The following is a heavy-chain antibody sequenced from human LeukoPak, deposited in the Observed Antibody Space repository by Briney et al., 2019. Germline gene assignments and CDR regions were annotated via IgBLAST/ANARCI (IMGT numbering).Heavy chain of an antibody. CDR3: ATPMIPPQFNAFDI. Sequence: ASVKVSCKASGYTFSNHAMNWVRQAPGQGLEWMGWINTNTGNPTYAQGFTGRFVFSLDTSVTTAYLQISSLRAEDTAVYYCATPMIPPQFNAFDIWGQGTMVTVSS. CDR1: GYTFSNHA. CDR2: INTNTGNP. D-gene: IGHD3-22*01. J-gene: IGHJ3*02. V-gene: IGHV7-4-1*02.